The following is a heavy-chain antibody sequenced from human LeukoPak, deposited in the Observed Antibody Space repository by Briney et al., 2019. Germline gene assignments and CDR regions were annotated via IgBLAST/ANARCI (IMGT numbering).Heavy chain of an antibody. CDR3: AKEGREDSASFDY. J-gene: IGHJ4*02. V-gene: IGHV3-30*18. D-gene: IGHD3-10*01. CDR1: GFSFDYYG. CDR2: IAYNGGNK. Sequence: GGSLRLSCGASGFSFDYYGMPWVRQAPGKGLQWVAHIAYNGGNKYYADAVKGRFTISRDNSKNTLYLQMNSVRREDTAVYYCAKEGREDSASFDYWGQGTLVTVSS.